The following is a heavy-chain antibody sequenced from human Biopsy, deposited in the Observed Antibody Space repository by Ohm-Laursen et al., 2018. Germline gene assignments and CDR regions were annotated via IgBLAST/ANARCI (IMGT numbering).Heavy chain of an antibody. J-gene: IGHJ4*02. D-gene: IGHD6-19*01. CDR2: IYSGGNT. Sequence: GTLSLTCAVPGDSLTSGPENWSWIRQSPGQGLEYIGFIYSGGNTNYNPSLKNRVTMSVDTSKNQFYLKLYSVTAADTAVYYCARGRRTSGWPYFDNWGQGALVIVSP. CDR1: GDSLTSGPEN. CDR3: ARGRRTSGWPYFDN. V-gene: IGHV4-61*01.